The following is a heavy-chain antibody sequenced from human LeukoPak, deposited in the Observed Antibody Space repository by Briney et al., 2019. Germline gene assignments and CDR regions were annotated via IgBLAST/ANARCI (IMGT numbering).Heavy chain of an antibody. J-gene: IGHJ4*02. V-gene: IGHV3-49*03. D-gene: IGHD3-22*01. CDR1: GFTFGDYA. CDR2: IRSKAYGGTT. CDR3: TRGYYYDSSGYFSDY. Sequence: GGPLRLSCTASGFTFGDYAMGGFRQARGKGLEWVGFIRSKAYGGTTEYAASVKGRFTISREDSKTLAYLQMNSLKTEDTAVYYCTRGYYYDSSGYFSDYWGQGTLVTVSS.